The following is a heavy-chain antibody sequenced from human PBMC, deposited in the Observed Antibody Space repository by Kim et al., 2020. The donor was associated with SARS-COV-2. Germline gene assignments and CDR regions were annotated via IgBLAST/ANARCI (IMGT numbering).Heavy chain of an antibody. J-gene: IGHJ4*02. CDR3: ARAKRGVVTAMDY. Sequence: AQKFQGRVTMTRDTSISTAYMELSRLRSDDTVVDYCARAKRGVVTAMDYWGQGTLVTVSS. V-gene: IGHV1-2*05. D-gene: IGHD2-21*02.